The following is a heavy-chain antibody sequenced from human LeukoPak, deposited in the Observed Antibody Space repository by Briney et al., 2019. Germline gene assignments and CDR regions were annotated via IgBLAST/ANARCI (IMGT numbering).Heavy chain of an antibody. D-gene: IGHD5-24*01. CDR2: INPNSGGT. V-gene: IGHV1-2*06. J-gene: IGHJ4*02. Sequence: EASVKVSCKASGYTFTGYYMHWVRQAPGQGLEWMGRINPNSGGTNYAQKFQGRVTMTRDTSISTAYMELSRLRSDDTAVYYCARGPDGMATIGIWFGYWGQGTLVTVSS. CDR1: GYTFTGYY. CDR3: ARGPDGMATIGIWFGY.